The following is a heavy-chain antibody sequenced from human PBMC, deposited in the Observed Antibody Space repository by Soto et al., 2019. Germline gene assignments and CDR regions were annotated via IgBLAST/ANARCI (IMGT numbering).Heavy chain of an antibody. V-gene: IGHV3-30-3*01. J-gene: IGHJ6*02. CDR3: ARRGIAAGYYYYGMDV. D-gene: IGHD6-13*01. CDR2: ISYDGSNK. CDR1: GFTFSSYA. Sequence: QVQLVESGGGVVQPGRSLRLSCAASGFTFSSYAMHWVRQAPGKGLEWVAVISYDGSNKYYADSVKGRFTISRDNSKNTLYMQMNSLRAEDTAVYYCARRGIAAGYYYYGMDVWGQGTTVTVSS.